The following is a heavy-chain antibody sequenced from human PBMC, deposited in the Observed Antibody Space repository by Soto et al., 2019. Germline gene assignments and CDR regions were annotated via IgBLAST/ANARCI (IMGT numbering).Heavy chain of an antibody. CDR3: ASFRLRLRAYHY. V-gene: IGHV4-34*01. Sequence: PSETLSLTFTVYGGSFSGYYWSWIRQPPGKGLEWIGEINHSRSTNYNPSLKSRVTISVDTSKNQFSLKLSSVTAADTAVYYCASFRLRLRAYHYWGQGTLVTVSS. CDR1: GGSFSGYY. J-gene: IGHJ4*02. D-gene: IGHD2-15*01. CDR2: INHSRST.